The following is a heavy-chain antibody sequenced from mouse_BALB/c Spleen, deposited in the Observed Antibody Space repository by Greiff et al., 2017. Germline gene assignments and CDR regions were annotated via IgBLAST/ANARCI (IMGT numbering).Heavy chain of an antibody. J-gene: IGHJ4*01. CDR1: GYSFTGYN. CDR3: AREGGRGGYYAMDY. D-gene: IGHD3-3*01. Sequence: VHVKQSGPELEKPGASVKISCKASGYSFTGYNMNWVKQSNGKSLEWIGNIDPYYGGTSYNQKFKGKATLTVDKSSSTAYMQLKSLTSEDSAVYYCAREGGRGGYYAMDYWGQGTSVTVSS. CDR2: IDPYYGGT. V-gene: IGHV1-39*01.